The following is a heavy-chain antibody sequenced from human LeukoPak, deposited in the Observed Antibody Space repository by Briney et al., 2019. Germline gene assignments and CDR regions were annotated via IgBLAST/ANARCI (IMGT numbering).Heavy chain of an antibody. CDR3: ARPLSFESGSFFLL. CDR1: GGSISSSSYY. V-gene: IGHV4-39*01. CDR2: IYYSGST. Sequence: SETLSLTCTVSGGSISSSSYYWGWIRQPPGKGLEWIGSIYYSGSTYYNPSLKSRVTISVDTSKNQFSLKLSSVTAADTAVYYCARPLSFESGSFFLLWGQGTLVTVSS. D-gene: IGHD3-10*01. J-gene: IGHJ4*02.